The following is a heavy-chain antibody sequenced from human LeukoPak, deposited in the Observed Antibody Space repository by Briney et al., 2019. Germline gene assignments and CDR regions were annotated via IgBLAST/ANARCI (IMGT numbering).Heavy chain of an antibody. CDR1: GGSISSSSYY. V-gene: IGHV4-39*07. CDR3: ARRVMACSSTSCLNYYYMDV. J-gene: IGHJ6*03. CDR2: IYYSGST. D-gene: IGHD2-2*01. Sequence: SETLSLTCTVSGGSISSSSYYWGWIRQPPGKGLEWIGSIYYSGSTYYNPSLKSRVTISVDTSKNQFSLKLSSVTAADTAVYYCARRVMACSSTSCLNYYYMDVWGKGTTVTVSS.